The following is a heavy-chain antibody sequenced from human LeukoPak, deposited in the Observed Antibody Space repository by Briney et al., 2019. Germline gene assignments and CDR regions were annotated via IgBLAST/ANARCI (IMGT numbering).Heavy chain of an antibody. J-gene: IGHJ4*02. V-gene: IGHV3-53*04. CDR1: GFTVSSNY. Sequence: PGGSLRLSCAASGFTVSSNYMSWVRQAPGKGPEWVSVIYNDGRTFYGDSVKGRFTLSRHNSKNTLYLQMNSLSSEDTAVYYCVRVPLHPTIPHFDLWGQGTLVTVSS. D-gene: IGHD1-14*01. CDR3: VRVPLHPTIPHFDL. CDR2: IYNDGRT.